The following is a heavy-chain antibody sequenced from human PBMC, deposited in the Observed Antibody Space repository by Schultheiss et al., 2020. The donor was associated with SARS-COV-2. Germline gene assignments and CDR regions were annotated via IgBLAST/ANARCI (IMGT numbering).Heavy chain of an antibody. CDR3: ARAPTTVVTPDY. D-gene: IGHD4-23*01. Sequence: GGSLRLSCTASGFTFGDYAMSWVRQAPGKGLEWVGRIKSKTDGGTTDYAAPVKGRFTISRDDSKNTLYLQMNSLKTEDTAVYYCARAPTTVVTPDYWGQGTLVTVSS. J-gene: IGHJ4*02. V-gene: IGHV3-15*01. CDR2: IKSKTDGGTT. CDR1: GFTFGDYA.